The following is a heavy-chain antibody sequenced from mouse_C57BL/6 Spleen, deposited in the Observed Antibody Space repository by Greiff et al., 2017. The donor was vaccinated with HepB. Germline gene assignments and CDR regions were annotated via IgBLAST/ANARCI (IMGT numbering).Heavy chain of an antibody. CDR2: IWSGGST. CDR3: ARKEDYYGRGYAMDY. CDR1: GFSLTSYG. J-gene: IGHJ4*01. D-gene: IGHD1-1*01. V-gene: IGHV2-2*01. Sequence: VKLVESGPGLVQPSQSLSITCTVSGFSLTSYGVHWVRQSPGKGLEWLGVIWSGGSTDYNAAFISRLSISKDNSKSQVFFKMNSLQADDTAIYYCARKEDYYGRGYAMDYWGQGTSVTVSS.